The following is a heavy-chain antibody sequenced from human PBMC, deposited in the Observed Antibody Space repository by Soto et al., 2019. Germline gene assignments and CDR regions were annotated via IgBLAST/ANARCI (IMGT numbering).Heavy chain of an antibody. Sequence: PETLCLTCTVSGGSISSYYWSWIRQPAGKGLEWIGRIYTSGSTNYNPSLKSRVTMSVDTSKNQFSLKLSSVTAADTAVYYCARDQFCELLDYHYYLLDVWAPRNTVTVSS. CDR3: ARDQFCELLDYHYYLLDV. J-gene: IGHJ6*02. CDR2: IYTSGST. D-gene: IGHD3-10*01. V-gene: IGHV4-4*07. CDR1: GGSISSYY.